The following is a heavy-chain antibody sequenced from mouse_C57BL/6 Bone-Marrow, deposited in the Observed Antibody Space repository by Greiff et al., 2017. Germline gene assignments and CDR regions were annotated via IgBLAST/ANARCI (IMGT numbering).Heavy chain of an antibody. CDR1: GYAFTNYL. D-gene: IGHD1-1*01. J-gene: IGHJ1*03. CDR3: ARSFDYGTLGNWYFDV. Sequence: QVQLKQSGAELVRPGTSVKVSCKASGYAFTNYLIEWVKQRPGQGLEWIGVINPGSGGTNYNEKFKGKATLTADKSSSTAYMQLSSLTSEDSAVYFCARSFDYGTLGNWYFDVWGTGTTVTVSS. V-gene: IGHV1-54*01. CDR2: INPGSGGT.